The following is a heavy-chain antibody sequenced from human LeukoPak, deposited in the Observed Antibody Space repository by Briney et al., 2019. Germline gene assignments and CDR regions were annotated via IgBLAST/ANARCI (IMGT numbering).Heavy chain of an antibody. CDR1: GYTFTSYA. CDR3: ARSPGYSYEFDY. D-gene: IGHD5-18*01. J-gene: IGHJ4*02. CDR2: INAGNGNT. V-gene: IGHV1-3*01. Sequence: ASVKVSCKASGYTFTSYAMHWVRQAPGQRLEWMGWINAGNGNTKYSQKFQGRVTITRDTSASTAYKELSSLRSEDTAVYYCARSPGYSYEFDYWGQGTLVTVSS.